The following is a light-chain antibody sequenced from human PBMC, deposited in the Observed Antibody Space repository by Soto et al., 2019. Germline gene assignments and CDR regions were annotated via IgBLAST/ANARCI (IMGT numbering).Light chain of an antibody. CDR2: DAS. Sequence: DIQMTQSPSTLSASIGDRVTITCRASQSISNWLAWYQQKPGKAPKLLIYDASSLESGVPSRFSGSGSGTEFTLTISSLQPDDFATYYCQQYNSYLFGQGTKVDIK. V-gene: IGKV1-5*01. CDR3: QQYNSYL. CDR1: QSISNW. J-gene: IGKJ1*01.